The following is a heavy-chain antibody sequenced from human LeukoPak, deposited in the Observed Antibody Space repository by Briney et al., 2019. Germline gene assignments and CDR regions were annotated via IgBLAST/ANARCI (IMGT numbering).Heavy chain of an antibody. D-gene: IGHD5-18*01. Sequence: SETLSLTCTVSGGSISSYYWSWIRQPPGKGLEWIGHIYYSGSTNYNPSLKSRVTISVDTSKNQFSLKLSSVTAADTAVYYCARGPGYSYGLDYWGQGTLVTVSS. J-gene: IGHJ4*02. V-gene: IGHV4-59*01. CDR3: ARGPGYSYGLDY. CDR2: IYYSGST. CDR1: GGSISSYY.